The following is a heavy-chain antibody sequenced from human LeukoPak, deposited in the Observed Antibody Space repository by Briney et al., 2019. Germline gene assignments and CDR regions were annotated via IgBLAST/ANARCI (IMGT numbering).Heavy chain of an antibody. CDR1: GYTFTNHS. J-gene: IGHJ6*04. CDR2: IDTNTGNP. D-gene: IGHD3-10*01. V-gene: IGHV7-4-1*02. CDR3: ARRSMVQHLDV. Sequence: ASVKVSCKASGYTFTNHSINWVRQAPGQGLEYMGWIDTNTGNPTYAQAFTGRIVFSLDTSVSTAYLDIRSLKAEDAAVYFCARRSMVQHLDVWGKGTTVIVSS.